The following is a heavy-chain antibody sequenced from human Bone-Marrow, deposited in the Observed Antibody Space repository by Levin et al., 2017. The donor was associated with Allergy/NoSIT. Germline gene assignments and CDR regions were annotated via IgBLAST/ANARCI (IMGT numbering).Heavy chain of an antibody. CDR3: ARTTVPNRYYYFDL. D-gene: IGHD4-17*01. V-gene: IGHV3-11*01. J-gene: IGHJ2*01. CDR2: ISSSGSAI. Sequence: PGGSLRLSCAASGFTFSDHYMSWIRQAPGKGLEWVSYISSSGSAIFYTDSFKGRFTISRANAKNSLYLQMTSLRVEDTAVYYCARTTVPNRYYYFDLWGRGALVTVSS. CDR1: GFTFSDHY.